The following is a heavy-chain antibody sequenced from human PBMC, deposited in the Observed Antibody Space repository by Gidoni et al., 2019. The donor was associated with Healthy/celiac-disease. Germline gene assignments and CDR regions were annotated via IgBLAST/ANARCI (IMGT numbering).Heavy chain of an antibody. D-gene: IGHD4-17*01. Sequence: QVQLVQSGAEVKKPGASVKVSCKASGYTFTSYAMHWVRQAPGQRLEWMGWINAGNGNTKDSQKVQGRVTSTRDTSASTAYMELSSLRSEDTAVYYCARGSTTVIDYWGQGTLVTVSS. CDR3: ARGSTTVIDY. J-gene: IGHJ4*02. CDR1: GYTFTSYA. V-gene: IGHV1-3*01. CDR2: INAGNGNT.